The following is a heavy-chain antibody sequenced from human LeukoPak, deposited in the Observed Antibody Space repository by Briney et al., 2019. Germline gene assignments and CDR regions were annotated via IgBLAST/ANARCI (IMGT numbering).Heavy chain of an antibody. CDR3: ATGPAVVVIDRGFTFDI. CDR2: FDPEDGET. V-gene: IGHV1-24*01. Sequence: ASVKVSCKVSGCTLTELSMHWVRQAPGKGLEWMGGFDPEDGETIYAQKFQGRVTMTEDTSTDTAYMELSSLRSEDTAVYYCATGPAVVVIDRGFTFDIWGQGTMVTVSS. J-gene: IGHJ3*02. D-gene: IGHD3-22*01. CDR1: GCTLTELS.